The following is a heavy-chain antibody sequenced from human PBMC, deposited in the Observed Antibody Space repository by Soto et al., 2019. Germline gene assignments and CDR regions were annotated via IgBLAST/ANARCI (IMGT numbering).Heavy chain of an antibody. CDR1: GGSISNYG. J-gene: IGHJ4*02. CDR3: ARDRSTGDFDS. Sequence: QVQLVQSGAEMKKPESSVNVSCKASGGSISNYGVSWVRQAPGQGLEWMGLIIPIFGTTSYAQKFQSRVTITADKSTTTAYMELTSLRSEDTAVYYCARDRSTGDFDSWGQGTLVIVSS. CDR2: IIPIFGTT. D-gene: IGHD7-27*01. V-gene: IGHV1-69*06.